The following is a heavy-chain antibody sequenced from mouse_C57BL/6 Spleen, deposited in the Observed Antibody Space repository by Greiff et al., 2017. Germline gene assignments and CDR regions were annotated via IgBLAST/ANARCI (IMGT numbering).Heavy chain of an antibody. D-gene: IGHD2-4*01. CDR1: GFNIKNTY. CDR3: ARSDDYGPHYFDY. V-gene: IGHV14-3*01. CDR2: IDPANGNT. Sequence: EVQLQESVAELVRPGASVKLSCTASGFNIKNTYMHWVKQRPEQGLEWIGRIDPANGNTKYAPKFQGKATITADTYSNTAYLQLSSLTSEDTAIYYCARSDDYGPHYFDYWGQGTTLTVSS. J-gene: IGHJ2*01.